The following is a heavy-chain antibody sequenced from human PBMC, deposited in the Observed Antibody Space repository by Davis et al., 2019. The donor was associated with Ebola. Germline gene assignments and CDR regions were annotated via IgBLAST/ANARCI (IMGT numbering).Heavy chain of an antibody. Sequence: PGGSLRLSCKGSGYSFTSYWIGWVRQMPGKGLEWMGIIYPGDSDTRHSRSFQGRVTISVDKSISTAYVEWSSLEASDTAIYYCVRQGYYDRSGYADFDYWGQGTLVTVSS. V-gene: IGHV5-51*01. CDR2: IYPGDSDT. J-gene: IGHJ4*02. CDR1: GYSFTSYW. D-gene: IGHD3-22*01. CDR3: VRQGYYDRSGYADFDY.